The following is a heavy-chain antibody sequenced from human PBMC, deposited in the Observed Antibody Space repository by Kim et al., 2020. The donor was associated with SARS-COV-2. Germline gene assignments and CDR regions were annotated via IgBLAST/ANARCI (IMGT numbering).Heavy chain of an antibody. CDR3: ARAYYYDNSGYYYYFDL. V-gene: IGHV4-39*01. J-gene: IGHJ2*01. Sequence: SETLSLTCTLSGGSITSSSFYWGWIRQPPGKGLEWIGSIYFSGSTYYNPSLKSRVIMSVDTSKRQFSLKLTSMTAADTAVYYCARAYYYDNSGYYYYFDLWGRGTLVTVSS. D-gene: IGHD3-22*01. CDR2: IYFSGST. CDR1: GGSITSSSFY.